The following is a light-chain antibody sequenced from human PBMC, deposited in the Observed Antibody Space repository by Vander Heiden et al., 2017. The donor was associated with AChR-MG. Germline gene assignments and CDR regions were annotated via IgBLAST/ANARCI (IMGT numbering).Light chain of an antibody. V-gene: IGKV1-33*01. CDR1: QDISNY. J-gene: IGKJ2*01. CDR2: DAS. CDR3: QQDDNLRT. Sequence: DIQMTQSPSSLSASVGDRVTITCQASQDISNYLNWYQQKPGKAPKLLIYDASNLETGVPSRFSGSGSGTDFTFTISSLQLEDIATYYCQQDDNLRTFGQGTKLEIK.